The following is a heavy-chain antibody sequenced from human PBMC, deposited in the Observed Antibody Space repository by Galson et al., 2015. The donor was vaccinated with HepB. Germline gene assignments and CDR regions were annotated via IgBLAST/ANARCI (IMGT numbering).Heavy chain of an antibody. D-gene: IGHD3-22*01. V-gene: IGHV6-1*01. CDR1: GDSVSSNSAA. CDR3: ARAGDYYDSSGYYLDY. J-gene: IGHJ4*02. CDR2: THYRSKWYN. Sequence: CAISGDSVSSNSAAWNWIRQSPSRGLEWLGRTHYRSKWYNDYAVSVKSRITINPDTSKNQFSLQLNSVTPEDTAVYYCARAGDYYDSSGYYLDYWGQGTLVTVSS.